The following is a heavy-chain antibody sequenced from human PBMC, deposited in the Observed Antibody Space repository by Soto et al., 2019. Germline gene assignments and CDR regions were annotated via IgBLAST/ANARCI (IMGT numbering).Heavy chain of an antibody. CDR3: ASGGTMGAFDI. V-gene: IGHV4-61*01. D-gene: IGHD1-7*01. J-gene: IGHJ3*02. Sequence: LSLTCTVSGGSVSSGSYYWSWIRQPPGKGLEWIGYIYYSGSTNYNPSLKSRVTISVDTSKNQFSLKLSSVTAADTAVYYCASGGTMGAFDIWGQGTMVSFSS. CDR1: GGSVSSGSYY. CDR2: IYYSGST.